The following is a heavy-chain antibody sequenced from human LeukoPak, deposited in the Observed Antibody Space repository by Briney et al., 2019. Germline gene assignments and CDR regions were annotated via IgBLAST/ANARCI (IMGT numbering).Heavy chain of an antibody. CDR1: GFTFSSHG. CDR3: ARGRVDPRTDYYYYMDV. D-gene: IGHD1/OR15-1a*01. V-gene: IGHV3-23*01. Sequence: GGSLRLSCAASGFTFSSHGMSWVRQTPGKGLEWVSAISGSGDATYYADSAKGRFTISRDNAKNSLYLQINSLRADDTAVYHCARGRVDPRTDYYYYMDVWGKGTTVTVSS. J-gene: IGHJ6*03. CDR2: ISGSGDAT.